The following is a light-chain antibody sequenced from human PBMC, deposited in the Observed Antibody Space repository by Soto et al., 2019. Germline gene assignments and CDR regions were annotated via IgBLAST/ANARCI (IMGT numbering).Light chain of an antibody. Sequence: EIVLTQSPGTLSLSPGERATLSCRASQSVSSSYLAWYQKKPGQAPRLLIYGASSRATGIPDRFSGSGSGTYFTLTISRLEPEDFAVYYCQQYGSSPRVTFGGGTKVEIK. CDR2: GAS. V-gene: IGKV3-20*01. J-gene: IGKJ4*01. CDR3: QQYGSSPRVT. CDR1: QSVSSSY.